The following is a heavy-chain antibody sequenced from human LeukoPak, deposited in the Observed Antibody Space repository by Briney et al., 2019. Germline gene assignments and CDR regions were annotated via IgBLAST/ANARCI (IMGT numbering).Heavy chain of an antibody. CDR1: GFTFSSYA. V-gene: IGHV3-23*01. J-gene: IGHJ3*02. CDR2: ISGSGGST. D-gene: IGHD3-3*01. Sequence: PGGSLRLSCAAPGFTFSSYAMSWVRQAPGKGLEWVSAISGSGGSTYYADFVKGRFTISRDNSKNTLYLQMNSLRAEDTAVYYCAKGPLEWLLLGAFDIWGQGTMVTVSS. CDR3: AKGPLEWLLLGAFDI.